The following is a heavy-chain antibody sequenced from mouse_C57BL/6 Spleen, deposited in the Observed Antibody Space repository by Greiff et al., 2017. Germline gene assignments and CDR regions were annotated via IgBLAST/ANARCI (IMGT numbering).Heavy chain of an antibody. CDR1: GFTFSSYT. CDR2: ISGGGGNT. CDR3: ARHYYYGSSPGYFDV. J-gene: IGHJ1*03. V-gene: IGHV5-9*01. D-gene: IGHD1-1*01. Sequence: EVQLQESGGGLVKPGGSLKLSCAASGFTFSSYTMSWVRQTPEKRLEWVATISGGGGNTYYPDSVKGRFTISRDNAKDTLYLQMSSLRSEDTALYYCARHYYYGSSPGYFDVWGTGTTVTVSS.